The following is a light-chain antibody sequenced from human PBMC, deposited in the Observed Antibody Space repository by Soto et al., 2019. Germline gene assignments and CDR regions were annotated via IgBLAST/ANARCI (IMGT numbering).Light chain of an antibody. V-gene: IGKV1-8*01. CDR3: QQRNNWPKT. CDR1: PAISSS. Sequence: ANQITQSPSSFHASPGDRVTITCRESPAISSSLAWYQQKPGKAPKLLIYAASTLQSGVPSRFSGSGSGTDFTLTIISLEPEDFAVYYWQQRNNWPKTFGQGTRLEIK. J-gene: IGKJ5*01. CDR2: AAS.